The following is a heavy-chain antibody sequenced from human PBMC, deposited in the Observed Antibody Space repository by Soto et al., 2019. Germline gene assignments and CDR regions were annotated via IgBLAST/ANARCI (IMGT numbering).Heavy chain of an antibody. CDR1: GFTFSSYA. CDR3: AGSHYRDYYGSGSYRHYYYGMDF. J-gene: IGHJ6*02. CDR2: ISGSGGST. D-gene: IGHD3-10*01. Sequence: GGSLRLSCAASGFTFSSYAMSWVRQAPGKGLEWVSAISGSGGSTYYADSVKGRFTISRDNSKNTLYLQMNSLRADDTAVYYCAGSHYRDYYGSGSYRHYYYGMDFWGQGTMVTVSS. V-gene: IGHV3-23*01.